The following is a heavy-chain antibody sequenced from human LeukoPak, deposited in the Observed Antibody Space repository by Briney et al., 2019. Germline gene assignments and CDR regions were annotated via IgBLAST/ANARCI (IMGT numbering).Heavy chain of an antibody. J-gene: IGHJ4*02. D-gene: IGHD2-15*01. CDR1: GFTFSSSA. Sequence: GRSLRLSCAASGFTFSSSAMSWVRQAPGKGLEWVSAISNNGGYTYYADAVQGRFTISRDNSKSTLCLQMNSLRAEDTAVYYCAKQLGYCSDGSCYFPYWGQGTLVTVSS. CDR2: ISNNGGYT. CDR3: AKQLGYCSDGSCYFPY. V-gene: IGHV3-23*01.